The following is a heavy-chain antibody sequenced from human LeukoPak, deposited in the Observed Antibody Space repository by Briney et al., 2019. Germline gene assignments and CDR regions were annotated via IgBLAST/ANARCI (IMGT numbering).Heavy chain of an antibody. Sequence: PGGSLRLSCAASGFTFSSYEMNWVRQAPGKGLEWVSYISSSGSTIYYADSVKGRFTISRDNAKNSLYLQMNSLRAEDTAVYYCILFAWQSSGSYYMGGYNWFDPWGQGTLVTVSS. CDR3: ILFAWQSSGSYYMGGYNWFDP. CDR1: GFTFSSYE. CDR2: ISSSGSTI. D-gene: IGHD3-10*01. J-gene: IGHJ5*02. V-gene: IGHV3-48*03.